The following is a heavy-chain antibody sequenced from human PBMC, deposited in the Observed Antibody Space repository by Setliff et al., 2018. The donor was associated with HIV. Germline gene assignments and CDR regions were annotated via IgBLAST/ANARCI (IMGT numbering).Heavy chain of an antibody. CDR2: IDWDDDK. J-gene: IGHJ3*02. CDR1: GFSLSTSGMC. V-gene: IGHV2-70*17. Sequence: SGPTLVNPTQTRTLTCTFSGFSLSTSGMCVSWIRQPPGKALEWLARIDWDDDKFYSTSLKTRLTISKDTSKNQVVLTMTNMDPEDISTYDCARMRRDGGNSHAFHIWGQGTMVTVSS. CDR3: ARMRRDGGNSHAFHI. D-gene: IGHD2-21*02.